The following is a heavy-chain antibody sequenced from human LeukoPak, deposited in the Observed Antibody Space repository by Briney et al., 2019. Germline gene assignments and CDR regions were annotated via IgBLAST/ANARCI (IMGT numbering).Heavy chain of an antibody. V-gene: IGHV1-2*02. CDR3: ARDPRGSYYSDY. CDR2: INPNTGGT. CDR1: GYTFTAYY. Sequence: ASVKVSCKASGYTFTAYYMHWVRQAPGQALERMGCINPNTGGTNYAQKFQGRVTMTRDTSITTAYMELSRLTSDDTAVYFCARDPRGSYYSDYWGQGTLVTVSS. D-gene: IGHD3-10*01. J-gene: IGHJ4*02.